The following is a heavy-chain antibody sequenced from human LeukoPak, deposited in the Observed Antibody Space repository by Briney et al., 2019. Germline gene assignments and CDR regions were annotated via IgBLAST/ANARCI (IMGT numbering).Heavy chain of an antibody. Sequence: PGGSLRLSCAASGFTFRSYAMSWVRQAPGKGLEWVSAISGSGGSTYYPDSVKGRFTISRDNSQNTLDLQMNSRRAEEPAIYCCAKDRTIFGVPIIPYWAQGTLVTVSS. CDR2: ISGSGGST. J-gene: IGHJ4*02. CDR3: AKDRTIFGVPIIPY. D-gene: IGHD3-3*01. CDR1: GFTFRSYA. V-gene: IGHV3-23*01.